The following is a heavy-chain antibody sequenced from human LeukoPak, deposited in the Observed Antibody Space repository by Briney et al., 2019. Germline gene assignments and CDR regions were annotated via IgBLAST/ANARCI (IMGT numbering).Heavy chain of an antibody. CDR1: GYTFTGYY. J-gene: IGHJ1*01. CDR2: INPNSGGT. D-gene: IGHD2-2*01. V-gene: IGHV1-2*02. CDR3: ARGVGYCSSTSCYNEYFQH. Sequence: ASVKVSCKASGYTFTGYYMHRVRQAPGQGLEWMGWINPNSGGTNYAQKFQGRVTMTRDTSISTAYMELSRLRSDDTAVYYCARGVGYCSSTSCYNEYFQHWGQGTLVTVSS.